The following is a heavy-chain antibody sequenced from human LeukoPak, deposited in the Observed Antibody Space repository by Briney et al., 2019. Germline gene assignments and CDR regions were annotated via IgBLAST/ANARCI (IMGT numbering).Heavy chain of an antibody. CDR1: GFTFSSYW. V-gene: IGHV3-7*01. Sequence: GGSLRLSCAASGFTFSSYWMSWVRQAPGKGLEWVANIKQDGSEKYYVDSVKGRFTISRDNSKNTLYLQMNSLRAEDTAVYYCAELGSYYYGSGSYPYAHDYWGQGTLVTVSS. CDR3: AELGSYYYGSGSYPYAHDY. CDR2: IKQDGSEK. D-gene: IGHD3-10*01. J-gene: IGHJ4*02.